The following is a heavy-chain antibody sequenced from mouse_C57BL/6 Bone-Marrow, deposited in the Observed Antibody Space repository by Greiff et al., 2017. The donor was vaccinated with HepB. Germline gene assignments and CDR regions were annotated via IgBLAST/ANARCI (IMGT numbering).Heavy chain of an antibody. CDR3: TRVRPYYYGSSWYFDV. J-gene: IGHJ1*03. Sequence: EVQLQQSGEGLVKPGGSLKLSCAASGFTFSSYAMSWVRQTPEKRLEWVAYISSGGDYIYYADTVKGRFTISRDNARNTLYLQMSSLKSEDTAMYYCTRVRPYYYGSSWYFDVWGTGTTVTVSS. CDR1: GFTFSSYA. CDR2: ISSGGDYI. V-gene: IGHV5-9-1*02. D-gene: IGHD1-1*01.